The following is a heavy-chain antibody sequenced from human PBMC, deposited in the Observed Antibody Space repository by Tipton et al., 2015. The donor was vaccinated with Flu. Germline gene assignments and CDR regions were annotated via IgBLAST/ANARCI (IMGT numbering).Heavy chain of an antibody. CDR1: GGSISSGGYY. Sequence: TLSLTCTVSGGSISSGGYYWSWIRQPPGKGLEWIGYIYYSGSTYYNPSLKSRVTISVDTSKNQFSLKLSSVTAADTAVYYCARGGATGEDYFDYWGQGTLVTVSS. D-gene: IGHD3-16*01. J-gene: IGHJ4*01. V-gene: IGHV4-31*03. CDR3: ARGGATGEDYFDY. CDR2: IYYSGST.